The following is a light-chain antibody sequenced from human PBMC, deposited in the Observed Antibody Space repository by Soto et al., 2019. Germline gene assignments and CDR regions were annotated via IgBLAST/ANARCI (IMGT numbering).Light chain of an antibody. CDR1: SSNIGAGYD. J-gene: IGLJ3*02. CDR3: QSYDSTLSGSGV. V-gene: IGLV1-40*01. CDR2: GNS. Sequence: QSVLTQPPSVSGAPGHRVTISCTGSSSNIGAGYDVHWYQQLPGTAPKLLIYGNSNRPSGVPDRFSASKSGTSASLAITGLQAEDEADYYCQSYDSTLSGSGVFGGGTQLTVL.